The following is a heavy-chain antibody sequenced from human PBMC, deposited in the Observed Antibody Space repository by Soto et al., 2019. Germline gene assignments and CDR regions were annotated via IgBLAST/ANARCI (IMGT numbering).Heavy chain of an antibody. CDR1: GYTFTSYG. D-gene: IGHD3-9*01. V-gene: IGHV1-18*01. Sequence: QVQLVQSGAEVKKPGASVKVSCKASGYTFTSYGISWVRQAPGQGLEWMGWISAYNGNTNYAQKLQGRVTMTTDTXTSTXXXXXRSXRSDDTAVYYCARDLTGTPVYWGQGTLVTVSS. CDR3: ARDLTGTPVY. CDR2: ISAYNGNT. J-gene: IGHJ4*02.